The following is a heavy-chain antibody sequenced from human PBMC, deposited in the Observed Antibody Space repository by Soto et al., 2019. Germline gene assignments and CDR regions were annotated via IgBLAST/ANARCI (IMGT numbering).Heavy chain of an antibody. J-gene: IGHJ4*02. CDR3: AKAGGAAGTVDYFDY. CDR2: IWYDGSSQ. Sequence: GGSLRLSCAASGFMFSAYWMSWVRQAPGKGLEWVAVIWYDGSSQYYADSVKGRFTITRDNSKNTLYLQMSSLRAEDTAVYYCAKAGGAAGTVDYFDYWGQGTLVTVSS. CDR1: GFMFSAYW. V-gene: IGHV3-33*03. D-gene: IGHD6-13*01.